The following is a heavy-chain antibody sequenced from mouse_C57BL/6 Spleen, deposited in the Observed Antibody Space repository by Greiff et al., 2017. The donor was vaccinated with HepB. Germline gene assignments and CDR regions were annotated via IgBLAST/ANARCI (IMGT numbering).Heavy chain of an antibody. D-gene: IGHD1-1*01. CDR2: IRNKANGYTT. J-gene: IGHJ1*03. CDR3: ASLSSSYSYFDV. Sequence: EVKLQESGGGLVQPGGSLSLSCAASGFTFTDYYMSWVRQPPGKALEWLGFIRNKANGYTTEYSASVKGRFTISRDNSQSILYLQMNALRAEDSATYYCASLSSSYSYFDVWGTGTTVTVSS. V-gene: IGHV7-3*01. CDR1: GFTFTDYY.